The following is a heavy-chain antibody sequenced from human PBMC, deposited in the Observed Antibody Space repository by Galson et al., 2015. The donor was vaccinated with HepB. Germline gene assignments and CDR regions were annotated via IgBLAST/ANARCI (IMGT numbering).Heavy chain of an antibody. Sequence: SLRLSCAASGFTFSDYYMSWIRQAPGKGLEWVSYISSSSSYTNYADSVKGRFTISRDNTKNSLYLQMNSLRAEDTAVYYCARDPVGSSYFDYWGQGTLVTVSS. V-gene: IGHV3-11*06. CDR3: ARDPVGSSYFDY. CDR2: ISSSSSYT. J-gene: IGHJ4*02. D-gene: IGHD6-13*01. CDR1: GFTFSDYY.